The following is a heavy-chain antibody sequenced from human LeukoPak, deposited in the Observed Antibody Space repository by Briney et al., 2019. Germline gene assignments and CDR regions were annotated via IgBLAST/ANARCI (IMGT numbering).Heavy chain of an antibody. V-gene: IGHV3-7*03. D-gene: IGHD6-6*01. Sequence: GGSLRLSCEASGFTFSDYYMTWIRQAPGKGLEWVANIKQDANEKNYVDSVKGRFTISRDNAKNSLYLQMNSLRAEDTAVYYCARDISPQLVVDNWGQGTLVTVSS. CDR2: IKQDANEK. CDR1: GFTFSDYY. J-gene: IGHJ4*02. CDR3: ARDISPQLVVDN.